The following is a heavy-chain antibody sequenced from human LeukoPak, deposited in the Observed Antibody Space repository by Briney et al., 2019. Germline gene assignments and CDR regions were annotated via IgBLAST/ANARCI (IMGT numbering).Heavy chain of an antibody. D-gene: IGHD6-13*01. CDR2: INWNSGSI. V-gene: IGHV3-9*02. Sequence: GGSLRLSCAASGFSSDDYAMHWVRQAPGKGLEWFSGINWNSGSIGYADSVKGRFTISRDNAKNSLYLQMNSLRAEDTALYYCAKDTTYSSSWFDYWGQGTLVTVSS. J-gene: IGHJ4*02. CDR3: AKDTTYSSSWFDY. CDR1: GFSSDDYA.